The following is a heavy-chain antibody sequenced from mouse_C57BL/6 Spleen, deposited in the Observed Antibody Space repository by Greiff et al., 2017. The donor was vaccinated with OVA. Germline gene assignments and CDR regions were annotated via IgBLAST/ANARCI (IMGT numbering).Heavy chain of an antibody. CDR3: ASHYYGSSYGFDY. D-gene: IGHD1-1*01. CDR2: IHPSDSDT. V-gene: IGHV1-74*01. J-gene: IGHJ2*01. Sequence: QVQLQQPGAELVKPGASVKVSCKASGYTFTSYWMHWVKQRPGQGLEWIGRIHPSDSDTNYNQKFKGKATLTVDKSSSTAYMQLISLTSEDSAVYYCASHYYGSSYGFDYWGQGTTLTVSS. CDR1: GYTFTSYW.